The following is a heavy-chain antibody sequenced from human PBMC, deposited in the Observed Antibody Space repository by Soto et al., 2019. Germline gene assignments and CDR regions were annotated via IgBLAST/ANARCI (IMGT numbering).Heavy chain of an antibody. Sequence: GGSLRLSCAASGFTFSSYAMHWVRQAPGKGLEWVAVISYDGSNKYYADSVKGRFTISRDNSKNTLYLQMNSLRAEDTAVYYCAREEVDIVATTKYYYYYYGMDVWGQGTTVTVSS. J-gene: IGHJ6*02. D-gene: IGHD5-12*01. V-gene: IGHV3-30-3*01. CDR2: ISYDGSNK. CDR1: GFTFSSYA. CDR3: AREEVDIVATTKYYYYYYGMDV.